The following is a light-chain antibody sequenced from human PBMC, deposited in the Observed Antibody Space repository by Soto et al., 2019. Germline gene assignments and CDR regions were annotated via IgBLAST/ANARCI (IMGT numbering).Light chain of an antibody. J-gene: IGKJ4*01. CDR1: HSISSTS. CDR3: QQYGRSPLT. CDR2: GAS. Sequence: EVVLTQPPGTMSLSPGERAILPCTASHSISSTSLAWYQQKPGRAPRLLIYGASSRATGIPDRFSGSETDFSLIINGLEPDDVAVYYCQQYGRSPLTFGGGTKVEIK. V-gene: IGKV3-20*01.